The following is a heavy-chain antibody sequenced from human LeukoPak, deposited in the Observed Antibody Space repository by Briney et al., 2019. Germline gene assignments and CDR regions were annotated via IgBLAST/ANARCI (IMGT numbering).Heavy chain of an antibody. CDR3: ARERGSYSPVDY. Sequence: SVKVSCKASGYTFTGQYMHWVRQPPAQGLEWMGWINPNSGGTNYAQKFQGRVTMTRDTSISTAYMGLSMLRSDDTALYYCARERGSYSPVDYWGQGTLVTVSS. CDR1: GYTFTGQY. V-gene: IGHV1-2*02. J-gene: IGHJ4*02. CDR2: INPNSGGT. D-gene: IGHD1-26*01.